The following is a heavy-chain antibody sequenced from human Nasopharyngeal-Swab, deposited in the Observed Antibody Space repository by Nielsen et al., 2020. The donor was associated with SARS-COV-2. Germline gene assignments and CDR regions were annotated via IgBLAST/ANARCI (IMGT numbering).Heavy chain of an antibody. CDR3: ASEGTYCSGGSCYVY. Sequence: WILQPPGKGLEWVSYISSSSSYTNYADSVKGRFTISRDNAKNSLYLQMNSLRAEDTAVYYCASEGTYCSGGSCYVYWGQGTLVTVSS. CDR2: ISSSSSYT. D-gene: IGHD2-15*01. V-gene: IGHV3-11*06. J-gene: IGHJ4*02.